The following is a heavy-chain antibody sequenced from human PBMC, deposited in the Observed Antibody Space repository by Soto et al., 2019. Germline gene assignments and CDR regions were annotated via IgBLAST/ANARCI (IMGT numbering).Heavy chain of an antibody. J-gene: IGHJ4*02. Sequence: EVQLLESGGGLVQPGGSLRLSCAASGFTFSSYAMSWVRQAPGKGLEWVSVISGSGGSTYYADSVKGRFTISRDNSKNRLYVQMNSLRAEDTAVYYCAKGLAWLVLYGFDYWGQGTLVTVSS. CDR1: GFTFSSYA. CDR3: AKGLAWLVLYGFDY. V-gene: IGHV3-23*01. CDR2: ISGSGGST. D-gene: IGHD6-19*01.